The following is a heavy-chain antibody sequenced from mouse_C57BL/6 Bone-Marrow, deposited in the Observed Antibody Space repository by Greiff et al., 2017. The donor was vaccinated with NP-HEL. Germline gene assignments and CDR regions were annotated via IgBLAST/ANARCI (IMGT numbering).Heavy chain of an antibody. Sequence: EVQLQQSGAELVRPGASVKLSCTASGFNIKDDYMHWVKQRPEQGLEWIGWIDPENGDTEYASKFQGKATITADTSSNTAYLQLSSLTSEDTAVYYCTTRGLYDGYYAYYWGQGTTLTVSS. D-gene: IGHD2-3*01. J-gene: IGHJ2*01. CDR2: IDPENGDT. CDR1: GFNIKDDY. CDR3: TTRGLYDGYYAYY. V-gene: IGHV14-4*01.